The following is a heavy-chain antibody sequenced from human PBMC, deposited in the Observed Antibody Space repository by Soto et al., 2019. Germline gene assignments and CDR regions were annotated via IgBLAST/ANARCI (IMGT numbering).Heavy chain of an antibody. CDR2: ISYDGSNK. Sequence: QVQLVESGGGVVQPGRSLRLSCAASGFTFSSYGMHWVRQAPGKGLEWVAVISYDGSNKYYADSVKGRFTISRDNSKNTLYLQMTSLTAEDTAVYYCAKFTAAMREYYFDYWGQGTLVTVSS. CDR1: GFTFSSYG. J-gene: IGHJ4*02. D-gene: IGHD2-2*01. CDR3: AKFTAAMREYYFDY. V-gene: IGHV3-30*18.